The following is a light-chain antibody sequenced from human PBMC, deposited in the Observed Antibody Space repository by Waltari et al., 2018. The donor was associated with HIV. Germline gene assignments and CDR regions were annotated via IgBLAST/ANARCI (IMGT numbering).Light chain of an antibody. CDR3: HQYYVPPFT. CDR1: QNVVVRTKKRDY. V-gene: IGKV4-1*01. Sequence: IVTTLFTGLVVLLLRGEAHVYCGSSQNVVVRTKKRDYNYIAWYQHKPGQPPKLLFYWASTRESGVPDRFSASGSGTDFTLTISSLRAEDAAIYYCHQYYVPPFTFGPGTEVHIK. J-gene: IGKJ3*01. CDR2: WAS.